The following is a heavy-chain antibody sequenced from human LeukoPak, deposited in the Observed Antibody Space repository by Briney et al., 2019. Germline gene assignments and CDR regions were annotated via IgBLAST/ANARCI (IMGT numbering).Heavy chain of an antibody. CDR2: IYSGGNT. V-gene: IGHV3-53*01. CDR3: ARTEYGSGSYSDS. J-gene: IGHJ4*02. D-gene: IGHD3-10*01. CDR1: GFTVTSNY. Sequence: PGGSLRLSCSGSGFTVTSNYMTWVRQAPGKGLEWVSVIYSGGNTYYADSVKGRFTISRDTSKNKLYLQMNSLRAEDTAVYCCARTEYGSGSYSDSWGQGTLVTVSS.